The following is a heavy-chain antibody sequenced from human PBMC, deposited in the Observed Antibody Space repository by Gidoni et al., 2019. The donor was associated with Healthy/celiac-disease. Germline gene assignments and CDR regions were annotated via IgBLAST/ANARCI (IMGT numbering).Heavy chain of an antibody. CDR1: GGSISSSSYY. CDR2: IYYSGST. V-gene: IGHV4-39*01. CDR3: ARLTLRYCSGGSCFPGDI. Sequence: QLQLQESGPGLVKPSETLSLTCTVSGGSISSSSYYWGWIRQPPGKGLEWIGSIYYSGSTYYNPSLKSRVTISVDTSKNQFSLKLSSVTAADTAVYYCARLTLRYCSGGSCFPGDIWGQGTMVTVFS. J-gene: IGHJ3*02. D-gene: IGHD2-15*01.